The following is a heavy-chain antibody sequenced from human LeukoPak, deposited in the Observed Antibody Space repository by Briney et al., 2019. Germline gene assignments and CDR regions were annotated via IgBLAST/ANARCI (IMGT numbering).Heavy chain of an antibody. D-gene: IGHD1/OR15-1a*01. Sequence: GGSLRLSCAASGFTFSSYWMHWVRQAPGKGLMWVSRIRTDGTITTYADSVKGRFSISRDNAKNTLYLQVNSLRVEDTAVYYCAREGTGSYMDVWGKGTTVTVSS. CDR2: IRTDGTIT. J-gene: IGHJ6*03. V-gene: IGHV3-74*01. CDR3: AREGTGSYMDV. CDR1: GFTFSSYW.